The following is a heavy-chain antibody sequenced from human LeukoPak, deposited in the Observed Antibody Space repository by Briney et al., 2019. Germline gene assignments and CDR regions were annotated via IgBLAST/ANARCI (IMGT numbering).Heavy chain of an antibody. V-gene: IGHV4-59*08. Sequence: SETLSLTCTVSGDSISSYYWRWIRQPPGKGLEWIGYIYYSGSTNYNPSLKSPVTISVDTSKNQFSLKLSSVTAADTAVYYCARQRQGIDRWGQGTLVTVSS. CDR1: GDSISSYY. CDR3: ARQRQGIDR. D-gene: IGHD3-10*01. J-gene: IGHJ5*02. CDR2: IYYSGST.